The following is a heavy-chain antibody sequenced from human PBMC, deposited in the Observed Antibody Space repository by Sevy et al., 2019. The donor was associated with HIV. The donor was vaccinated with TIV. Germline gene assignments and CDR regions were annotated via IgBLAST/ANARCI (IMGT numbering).Heavy chain of an antibody. J-gene: IGHJ3*02. CDR3: ARRNDFAI. Sequence: SETLSLTCTVSGGYINSDHWNWIRQPPGKGLEWIGYVYYIGGTNYNPSLKNRVTISVDRTKNQFSLKLTSVTAADTAVYYCARRNDFAIWGQGTMVTVSS. V-gene: IGHV4-59*08. CDR2: VYYIGGT. CDR1: GGYINSDH.